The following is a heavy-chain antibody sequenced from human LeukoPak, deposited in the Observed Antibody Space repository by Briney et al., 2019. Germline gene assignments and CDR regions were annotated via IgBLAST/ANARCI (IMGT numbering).Heavy chain of an antibody. V-gene: IGHV4-59*01. CDR2: TYYSGST. CDR3: ARVYGYSGWYSAEEVWAFDI. D-gene: IGHD6-19*01. Sequence: SETLSLTCTVSGGSISSYYWSWIRQPPGKGLEWIGYTYYSGSTNYNPSLKSRVTISVDTSKNQFSLKLSSVTAADTAVYYCARVYGYSGWYSAEEVWAFDIWGQGTMVTVSS. J-gene: IGHJ3*02. CDR1: GGSISSYY.